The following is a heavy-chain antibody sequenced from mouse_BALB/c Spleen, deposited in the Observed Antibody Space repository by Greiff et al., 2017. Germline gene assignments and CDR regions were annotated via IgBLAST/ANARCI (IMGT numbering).Heavy chain of an antibody. Sequence: DVKLVESGGGLVQPGGSRKLSCAASGFTFSSFGMHWVRQAPEKGLEWVAYISSGSSTIYYADTVKGRFTISRDNPKNTLFLQMTSLRSEDTAMYYCARDGKLGNYFDYWGQGTTLTVSS. CDR1: GFTFSSFG. CDR3: ARDGKLGNYFDY. D-gene: IGHD4-1*01. J-gene: IGHJ2*01. CDR2: ISSGSSTI. V-gene: IGHV5-17*02.